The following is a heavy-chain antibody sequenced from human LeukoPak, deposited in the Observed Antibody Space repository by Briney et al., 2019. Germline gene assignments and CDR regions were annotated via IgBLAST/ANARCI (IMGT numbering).Heavy chain of an antibody. CDR3: ARGHTLGASGSYFDAFDI. D-gene: IGHD3-10*01. Sequence: SEPLSLTCAVYGGSFSGYYGSWIRQPPGKGLEWIGEINHGGSTNYNPSLKSRVTISVDTSKNQFSLRLSSVTAADTAVYYCARGHTLGASGSYFDAFDIWGQGTKVTVSS. CDR2: INHGGST. CDR1: GGSFSGYY. V-gene: IGHV4-34*01. J-gene: IGHJ3*02.